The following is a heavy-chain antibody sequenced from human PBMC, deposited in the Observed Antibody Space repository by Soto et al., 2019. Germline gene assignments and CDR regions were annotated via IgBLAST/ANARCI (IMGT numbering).Heavy chain of an antibody. D-gene: IGHD3-9*01. V-gene: IGHV4-31*03. CDR3: ARALSLRYFDWLLYFDY. CDR1: GGSISSGGYY. J-gene: IGHJ4*02. CDR2: IYYSGST. Sequence: SETLSLTCTVSGGSISSGGYYWSWIRQHPGKGLEWIGYIYYSGSTYYNPSLKSRVTISVDTSKNQFSLKLSSVTAADTAVYYCARALSLRYFDWLLYFDYWGQGTLVTVSS.